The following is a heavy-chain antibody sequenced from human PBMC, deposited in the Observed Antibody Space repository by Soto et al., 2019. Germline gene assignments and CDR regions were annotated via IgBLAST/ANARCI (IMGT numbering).Heavy chain of an antibody. D-gene: IGHD6-19*01. CDR3: ARDRGVAPPVAGNTHYYYYMDV. Sequence: QDQLVQSGVEVKKPGASVKVSCKASGYSFTNYVITWVRQAPGQGFEWMGWISAYNGKTNYAQKFQGRVTMTTNASTSTAYLELRSLRSDDTAVYYCARDRGVAPPVAGNTHYYYYMDVWGKGTTVTVSS. CDR1: GYSFTNYV. V-gene: IGHV1-18*01. J-gene: IGHJ6*03. CDR2: ISAYNGKT.